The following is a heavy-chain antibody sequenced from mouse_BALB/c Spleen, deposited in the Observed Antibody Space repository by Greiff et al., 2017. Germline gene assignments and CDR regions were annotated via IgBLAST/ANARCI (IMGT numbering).Heavy chain of an antibody. D-gene: IGHD1-1*01. CDR2: INPSSGYT. J-gene: IGHJ4*01. Sequence: QVQLKQSGAELARPGASVKMSCKASGYTFTSYTMHWVKQRPGQGLEWIGYINPSSGYTNYNQKFKDKATLTADKSSSTAYMQLSSLTSEDSAVYYCARYDYGSSPYYAMDYWGQGTSVTVSS. V-gene: IGHV1-4*01. CDR1: GYTFTSYT. CDR3: ARYDYGSSPYYAMDY.